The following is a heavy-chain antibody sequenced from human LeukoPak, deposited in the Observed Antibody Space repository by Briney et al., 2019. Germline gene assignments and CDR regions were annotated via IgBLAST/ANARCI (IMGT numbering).Heavy chain of an antibody. CDR3: AKDQTYGTDAYNPPFDY. J-gene: IGHJ4*02. CDR1: GFTFSRYG. CDR2: IWYDGSNE. Sequence: GGSLRLSCTASGFTFSRYGMHWVRQAPGKGLEWVALIWYDGSNENYADSVKGRFTTSRDNSKNTLYLQMNSLSAEDTAVYYCAKDQTYGTDAYNPPFDYWGQGTRVTVSS. V-gene: IGHV3-33*06. D-gene: IGHD3-10*01.